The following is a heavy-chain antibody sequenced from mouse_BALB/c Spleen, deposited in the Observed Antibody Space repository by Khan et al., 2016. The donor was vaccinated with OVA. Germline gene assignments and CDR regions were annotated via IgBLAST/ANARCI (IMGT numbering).Heavy chain of an antibody. CDR1: GYTFTDFT. CDR3: ARGGGEDRFAY. Sequence: QVQLKQSGAELVRPGVSVKISCKGSGYTFTDFTMHWVKQSHAKSLEWIGIVNTYYGDATYNQKFKGKATMTVDKSSSTAYMELARLTSEDSAIYYWARGGGEDRFAYGGQGTLVTVSA. CDR2: VNTYYGDA. J-gene: IGHJ3*01. V-gene: IGHV1S137*01.